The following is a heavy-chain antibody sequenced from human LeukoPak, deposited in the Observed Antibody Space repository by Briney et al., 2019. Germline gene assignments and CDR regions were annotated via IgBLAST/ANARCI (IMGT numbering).Heavy chain of an antibody. J-gene: IGHJ3*02. Sequence: ASVKVSCKASGYTFVIYGISWVRQAPGQGLEWMGWVSTYNGNTNYAQKLEGRLTMTTDTTTSTAYMELKTLRSDDTAIYYCARDQVPGSYSSSSKNAFDIWGQGTMVTVSA. CDR1: GYTFVIYG. V-gene: IGHV1-18*01. CDR2: VSTYNGNT. CDR3: ARDQVPGSYSSSSKNAFDI. D-gene: IGHD6-6*01.